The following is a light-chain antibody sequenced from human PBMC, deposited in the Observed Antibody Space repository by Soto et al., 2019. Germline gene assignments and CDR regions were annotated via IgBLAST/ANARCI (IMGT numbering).Light chain of an antibody. J-gene: IGKJ1*01. CDR3: NQYANSPQT. CDR1: QSLSSSY. CDR2: GAS. Sequence: EIVLTQSPGTLSLSPGERATLSCRASQSLSSSYLAWYQQKPGRAPRLLVHGASTRATVIPDRYSGSRSGTDFTLSISRLEHDDFAVYSCNQYANSPQTFGQGTKVEIK. V-gene: IGKV3-20*01.